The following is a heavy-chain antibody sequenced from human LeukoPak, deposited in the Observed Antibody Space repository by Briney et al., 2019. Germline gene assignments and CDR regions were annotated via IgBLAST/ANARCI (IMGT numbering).Heavy chain of an antibody. V-gene: IGHV1-2*02. CDR2: INPNSGGT. Sequence: ASVKVSCKASGYTFTGYYMHWVRQAPGQGLEWMGWINPNSGGTNYAQKFQGRVTMTRDTSISTAYMELSRLRSDDTAVYYCARDAGFYSSSFDYWGQGTLVTVSS. CDR1: GYTFTGYY. CDR3: ARDAGFYSSSFDY. J-gene: IGHJ4*02. D-gene: IGHD6-6*01.